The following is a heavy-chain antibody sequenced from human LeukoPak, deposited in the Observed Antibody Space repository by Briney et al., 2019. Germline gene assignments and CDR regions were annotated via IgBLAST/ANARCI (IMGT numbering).Heavy chain of an antibody. D-gene: IGHD7-27*01. CDR3: ARVPRGWGSYYYYYYMDA. CDR1: GGSFSGYH. V-gene: IGHV4-34*01. Sequence: SETLSLTCAVYGGSFSGYHWSWIRQSPGKGLEWIGEIKHSGSTNYNPSLKSRLTISVDTSKNQFSLKLSSVTAADTAVYYCARVPRGWGSYYYYYYMDAWGKGTTVTVSS. CDR2: IKHSGST. J-gene: IGHJ6*03.